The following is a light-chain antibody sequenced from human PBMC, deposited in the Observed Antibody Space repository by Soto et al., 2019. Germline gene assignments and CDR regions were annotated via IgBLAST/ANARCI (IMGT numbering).Light chain of an antibody. V-gene: IGKV3-20*01. J-gene: IGKJ1*01. Sequence: EIMVTQSPGTLSLSPGERATLSFRASQSVTSNYLAWYQQTPGQAPRLLFFGASIRATGIPDRFSGSESGTDFTLTISRLAQADFAVYYCQYYGRSSTFGQGTKVDIK. CDR3: QYYGRSST. CDR1: QSVTSNY. CDR2: GAS.